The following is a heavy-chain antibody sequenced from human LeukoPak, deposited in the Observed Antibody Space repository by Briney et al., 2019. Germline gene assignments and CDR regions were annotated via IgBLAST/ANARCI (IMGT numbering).Heavy chain of an antibody. Sequence: RPSETLSLTCAVSGYSITSSSWWGWIRQPPGKGLEWIGFIYHSGTTYYNPSLQSRVTMSVDMSKNQFSLKLSSVTAVDTAVYYCARKENVYYYFDYWGQGTLVTVSS. J-gene: IGHJ4*02. CDR2: IYHSGTT. CDR1: GYSITSSSW. D-gene: IGHD3-10*01. V-gene: IGHV4-28*01. CDR3: ARKENVYYYFDY.